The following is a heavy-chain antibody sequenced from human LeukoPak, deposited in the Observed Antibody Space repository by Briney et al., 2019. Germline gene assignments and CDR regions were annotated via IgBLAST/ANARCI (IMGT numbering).Heavy chain of an antibody. CDR3: ARLQGGFYPDYFDY. Sequence: GASLQISSQGSGYSFSSHWIGWVRQMPGKGLECMGIIYPGDSDTRYSPSCQGQVTISVDKSISTAYLQWSRLKASDTAMYYCARLQGGFYPDYFDYWGQGTLVTVSS. V-gene: IGHV5-51*01. CDR2: IYPGDSDT. J-gene: IGHJ4*02. D-gene: IGHD3-3*01. CDR1: GYSFSSHW.